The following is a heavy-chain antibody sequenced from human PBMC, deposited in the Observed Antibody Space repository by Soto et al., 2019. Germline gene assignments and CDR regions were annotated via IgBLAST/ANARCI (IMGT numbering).Heavy chain of an antibody. CDR1: GGSISSSSYY. CDR3: ATLVVPAAGGYYYYYGMDV. V-gene: IGHV4-39*01. D-gene: IGHD2-2*01. J-gene: IGHJ6*02. CDR2: IYYSGST. Sequence: SETLSLTCTVSGGSISSSSYYWGWIRQPPGKGLEWIGSIYYSGSTYYNPSLKSRVTISVDTSKNQFSLKLSSVTAADTAVYYCATLVVPAAGGYYYYYGMDVWGQGTTVTVSS.